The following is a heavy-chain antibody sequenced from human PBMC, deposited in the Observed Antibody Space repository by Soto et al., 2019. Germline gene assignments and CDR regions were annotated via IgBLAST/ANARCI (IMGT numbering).Heavy chain of an antibody. V-gene: IGHV4-38-2*02. J-gene: IGHJ6*02. CDR1: GYSISSGYY. CDR3: ARDGLRDYYGSGSYFFRYYYYYGMDV. D-gene: IGHD3-10*01. Sequence: SETLSLTCAVSGYSISSGYYWGWLRQPPGKGLEWIGSIYHGGSTYYNPSLNSRVTLSIDMTNNHVSLILNSVTAADTAVYYCARDGLRDYYGSGSYFFRYYYYYGMDVWGQGTTVTVSS. CDR2: IYHGGST.